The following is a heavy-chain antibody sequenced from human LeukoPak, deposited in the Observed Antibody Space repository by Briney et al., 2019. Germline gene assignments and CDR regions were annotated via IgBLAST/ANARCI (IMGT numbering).Heavy chain of an antibody. CDR2: ISYDGSNK. V-gene: IGHV3-30-3*01. D-gene: IGHD3-16*02. J-gene: IGHJ2*01. CDR1: GLTLSTYA. Sequence: PGRSLRLSCAASGLTLSTYALHWLRQAPGQGLEWVAVISYDGSNKYYADSVKGRFTISRDNSKNTLSLQMNSLEAEDTAVYHCARDPLSARQTGYFDLWGSGTLVTVSS. CDR3: ARDPLSARQTGYFDL.